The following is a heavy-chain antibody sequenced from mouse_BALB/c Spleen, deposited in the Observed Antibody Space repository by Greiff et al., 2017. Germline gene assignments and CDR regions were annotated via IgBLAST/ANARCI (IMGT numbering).Heavy chain of an antibody. CDR1: GYTFTDYN. CDR3: ARPYGKPYWYFDV. D-gene: IGHD2-1*01. J-gene: IGHJ1*01. CDR2: INPNNGGT. Sequence: EVQLQQSGPELVKPGASVKIPCKASGYTFTDYNMDWVKQSHGKSLEWIGDINPNNGGTIYNQKFKGKATLTVDKSSSTAYMELRSLTSEDTAVYYCARPYGKPYWYFDVWGAGTTVTVSS. V-gene: IGHV1-18*01.